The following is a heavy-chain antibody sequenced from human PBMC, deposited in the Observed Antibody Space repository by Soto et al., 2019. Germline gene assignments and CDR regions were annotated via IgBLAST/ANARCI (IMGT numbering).Heavy chain of an antibody. CDR2: ISWNSGSI. J-gene: IGHJ6*03. V-gene: IGHV3-9*01. Sequence: PGGSLRLSCAASGFTFDDYAMHWVRQAPGKGLEWVSGISWNSGSIGYADSVKGRFTISRDNAKNSLYLQMNSLRAEDTALYYCAKAIAAAENYYYYYMDVWGKGTTVTVSS. CDR1: GFTFDDYA. CDR3: AKAIAAAENYYYYYMDV. D-gene: IGHD6-13*01.